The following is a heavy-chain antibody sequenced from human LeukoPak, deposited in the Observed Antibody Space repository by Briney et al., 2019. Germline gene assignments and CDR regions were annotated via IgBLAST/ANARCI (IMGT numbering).Heavy chain of an antibody. V-gene: IGHV4-59*01. D-gene: IGHD3-10*01. J-gene: IGHJ1*01. Sequence: SETLSLTCTVSGGSFSSYYWSWIRQPPGKGLEWIGYIYYSGSTNYNPSLKSRVTISVDTSKNQFSLKLSSVTAADTAVYYCARVRGLLWFGEFQHWGQGTLVTVSS. CDR3: ARVRGLLWFGEFQH. CDR2: IYYSGST. CDR1: GGSFSSYY.